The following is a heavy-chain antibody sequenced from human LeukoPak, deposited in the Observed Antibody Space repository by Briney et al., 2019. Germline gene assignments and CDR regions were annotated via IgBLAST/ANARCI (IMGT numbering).Heavy chain of an antibody. V-gene: IGHV4-59*08. CDR1: GGXLSNYY. CDR2: IYSSGSI. Sequence: SETLSLTCTVFGGXLSNYYWVWVRQPPGKGLEWIGLIYSSGSIKYNPSLKSRLTISLDTSKNQISLKLTSVTAADTAIYYCARQFEFWGQGTLVTVSS. J-gene: IGHJ4*02. CDR3: ARQFEF.